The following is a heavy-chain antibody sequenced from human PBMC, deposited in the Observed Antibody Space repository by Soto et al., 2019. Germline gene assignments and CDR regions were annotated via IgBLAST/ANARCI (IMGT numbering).Heavy chain of an antibody. V-gene: IGHV4-39*01. CDR3: ARREIAYCGGDCYYNWFDP. D-gene: IGHD2-21*01. J-gene: IGHJ5*02. CDR2: IYYSGST. Sequence: TLSLTCTVSGGSISSSSYYWGWIRQPPGKGLEWIGSIYYSGSTYYNPSLKSRVTISVDTSKNQFSLKLSSVTAADTAVYYCARREIAYCGGDCYYNWFDPWGQGTLVTVSS. CDR1: GGSISSSSYY.